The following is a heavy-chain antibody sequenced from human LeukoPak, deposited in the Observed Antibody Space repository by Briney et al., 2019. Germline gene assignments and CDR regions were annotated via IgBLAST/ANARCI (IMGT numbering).Heavy chain of an antibody. D-gene: IGHD2-2*01. V-gene: IGHV5-51*01. CDR1: GYSFTSNW. J-gene: IGHJ6*03. Sequence: GESLKISCKGYGYSFTSNWIGWVRQMPGKGLEWMGIIYPDDSDTRYSPSFQGQVTISADKSISTAYLQWSSLKASDTAMYYCARRAVVPPRAYYYYMDVWGKGTTVTVSS. CDR3: ARRAVVPPRAYYYYMDV. CDR2: IYPDDSDT.